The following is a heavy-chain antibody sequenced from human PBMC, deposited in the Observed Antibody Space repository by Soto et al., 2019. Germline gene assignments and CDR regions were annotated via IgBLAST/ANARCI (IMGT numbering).Heavy chain of an antibody. D-gene: IGHD5-18*01. J-gene: IGHJ5*02. CDR1: GGTFSSYA. Sequence: QVPLVQSGAEVKKPGSSVKVSCKASGGTFSSYAISWVRQAPGQGLEWMGGIIPIFGTANYAQKFQGRVTITADESTSTAYMELSSLRSEDTAVYYCASRGGDSYGLFGSGLDPWGQGTLVTVSS. CDR3: ASRGGDSYGLFGSGLDP. V-gene: IGHV1-69*01. CDR2: IIPIFGTA.